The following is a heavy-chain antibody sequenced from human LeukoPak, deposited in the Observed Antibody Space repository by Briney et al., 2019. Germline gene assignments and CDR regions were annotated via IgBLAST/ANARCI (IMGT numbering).Heavy chain of an antibody. CDR1: GGSISSSSYY. CDR2: IYYSGST. V-gene: IGHV4-39*07. J-gene: IGHJ6*02. D-gene: IGHD6-13*01. Sequence: SETLSLTCTVSGGSISSSSYYWGWIRQPPGRGLEWIGSIYYSGSTYYNPSLKSRVTISVDTSKNQFSLKLSSVTAADTAVYYCARAIAAAASPYCYYGMDVWGQGTTVTVSS. CDR3: ARAIAAAASPYCYYGMDV.